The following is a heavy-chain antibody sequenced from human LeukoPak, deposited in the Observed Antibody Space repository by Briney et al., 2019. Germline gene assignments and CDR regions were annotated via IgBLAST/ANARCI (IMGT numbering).Heavy chain of an antibody. V-gene: IGHV3-74*01. J-gene: IGHJ3*01. CDR3: ARDQYSSTWYRGAFDV. Sequence: GGSLRLSCAASGFTFTTSWMHWFRQAPGKGLVWVSRIESDGTSTTYADSVKGRFTISRDNAKNTLFLQMNSLRAEDTAVYYCARDQYSSTWYRGAFDVWGQGTMVSVSS. CDR2: IESDGTST. CDR1: GFTFTTSW. D-gene: IGHD6-13*01.